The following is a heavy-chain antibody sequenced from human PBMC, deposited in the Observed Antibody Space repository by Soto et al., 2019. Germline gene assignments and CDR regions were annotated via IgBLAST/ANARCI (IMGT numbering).Heavy chain of an antibody. D-gene: IGHD3-22*01. CDR1: GFTFGYYA. CDR3: TRDPYDSSGYYDY. CDR2: IRSKTYGGTT. Sequence: EVQLVESGGGLVQPGRSLRLSCTASGFTFGYYAMNWVRQAPGKGLEWVGFIRSKTYGGTTQYAASVKGRFTISRDDSKSVAYLQMNSLKTEDTAVYYCTRDPYDSSGYYDYWGQGTLVTVSS. V-gene: IGHV3-49*04. J-gene: IGHJ4*02.